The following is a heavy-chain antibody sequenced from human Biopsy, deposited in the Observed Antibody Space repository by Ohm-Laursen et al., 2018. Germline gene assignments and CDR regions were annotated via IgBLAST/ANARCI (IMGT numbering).Heavy chain of an antibody. CDR2: IYYSGST. J-gene: IGHJ6*02. Sequence: SDTLSLTCTVSGASISAYYWSWIRQPPGKGLEWIGYIYYSGSTNYNPSLKSRVTISIDTSKNQFSLNMSSVTAADTAVYYCAREFYGNGMDVWGQGTTVTVS. CDR1: GASISAYY. CDR3: AREFYGNGMDV. V-gene: IGHV4-59*01. D-gene: IGHD4-17*01.